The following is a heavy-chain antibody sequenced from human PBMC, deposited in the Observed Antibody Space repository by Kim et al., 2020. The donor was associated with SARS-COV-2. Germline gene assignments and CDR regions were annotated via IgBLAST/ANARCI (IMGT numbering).Heavy chain of an antibody. Sequence: YTPSLKSRVTISVDTSKNQFSLKLSSVTPADTAVYYCAVGSGSYYNALDYWGQGTLVTVSS. D-gene: IGHD3-10*01. V-gene: IGHV4-34*01. J-gene: IGHJ4*02. CDR3: AVGSGSYYNALDY.